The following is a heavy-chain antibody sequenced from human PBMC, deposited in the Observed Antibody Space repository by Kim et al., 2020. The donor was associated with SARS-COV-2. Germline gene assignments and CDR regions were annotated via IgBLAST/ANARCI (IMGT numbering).Heavy chain of an antibody. D-gene: IGHD2-8*01. CDR3: AARATDCDWTNCYDDA. V-gene: IGHV4-39*01. Sequence: SETLSLTCSVSRGSITSRSYYWGWIRQSPGMGLEWIGSIRYSATTYYNPSLKSRVIISVDTSKNQFSLTLSSVTAGDSALYYCAARATDCDWTNCYDDA. J-gene: IGHJ3*01. CDR1: RGSITSRSYY. CDR2: IRYSATT.